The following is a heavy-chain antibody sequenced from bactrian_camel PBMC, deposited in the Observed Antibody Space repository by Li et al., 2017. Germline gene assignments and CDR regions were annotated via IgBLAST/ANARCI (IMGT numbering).Heavy chain of an antibody. J-gene: IGHJ4*01. CDR1: GFTSHGCA. CDR3: GADFLRYRSTTRLGY. V-gene: IGHV3S68*01. Sequence: HVQLVESGGGSVKAGGSLRLSCTDPGFTSHGCAMNWFRQAAGKQREWVSTISTDGNPTYADSVKGRFTISKDNAKNTLYLDMNSLKPEDTAKYYCGADFLRYRSTTRLGYWGQGTQVTVS. D-gene: IGHD3*01. CDR2: TISTDGNP.